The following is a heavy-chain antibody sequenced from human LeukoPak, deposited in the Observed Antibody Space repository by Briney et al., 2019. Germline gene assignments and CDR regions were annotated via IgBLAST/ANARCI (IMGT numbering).Heavy chain of an antibody. CDR2: INNDGSST. CDR3: VRVTCSSSTSCATVDF. V-gene: IGHV3-74*01. D-gene: IGHD2-2*01. CDR1: GFTFSSHW. Sequence: GGSLRLSCAASGFTFSSHWMHWVRQAPGQGLVWVPRINNDGSSTSYADSVQGRFTISRDNAKNAVYLQMNSLRAEDTAVYYCVRVTCSSSTSCATVDFWGQGTLVTVSS. J-gene: IGHJ4*02.